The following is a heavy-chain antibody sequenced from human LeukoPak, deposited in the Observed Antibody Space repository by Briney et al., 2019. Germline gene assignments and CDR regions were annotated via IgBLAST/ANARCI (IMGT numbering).Heavy chain of an antibody. J-gene: IGHJ4*02. CDR2: ISSSSITI. D-gene: IGHD1-26*01. CDR1: GFTFSSYS. V-gene: IGHV3-48*04. CDR3: ARDRGGSYLAIDY. Sequence: GGSLRLSCAASGFTFSSYSLNWVRQAPGKGLEWVSFISSSSITIYYADSVKGRFTISRDNAEKSLYLQMNSLRAEDTAVYYCARDRGGSYLAIDYWGQGTLVTVSS.